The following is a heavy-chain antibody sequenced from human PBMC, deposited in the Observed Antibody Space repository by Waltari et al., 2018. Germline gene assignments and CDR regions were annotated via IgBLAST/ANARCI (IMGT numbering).Heavy chain of an antibody. CDR2: VNCSSGGI. CDR1: GYTFPKYF. Sequence: QGQLEQSGAEVKKPGAAVTVSCKALGYTFPKYFIHWVRQAPGQGLEWMGRVNCSSGGINYAPKFKGRVSMTRDTSINTAYMELSGLTTNDTAVYYCSNPDGFWGQGTMVTVSS. CDR3: SNPDGF. V-gene: IGHV1-2*06. J-gene: IGHJ4*03. D-gene: IGHD4-17*01.